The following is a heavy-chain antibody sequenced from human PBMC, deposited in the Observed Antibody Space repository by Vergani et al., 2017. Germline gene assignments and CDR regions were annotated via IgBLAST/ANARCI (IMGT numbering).Heavy chain of an antibody. D-gene: IGHD6-6*01. V-gene: IGHV3-23*01. CDR3: AXVGRYSSSSGGFDY. J-gene: IGHJ4*02. CDR2: ISGSGGST. CDR1: GFTFNHYA. Sequence: EVQLLESGGDLVQPGGSLRLSCAASGFTFNHYAMNWVRQAPGKGLEWVSGISGSGGSTYYAGSVKGRFTISRDNSKNTLYLQMNSLRAEDTAVYYCAXVGRYSSSSGGFDYWGQGTLVTVSS.